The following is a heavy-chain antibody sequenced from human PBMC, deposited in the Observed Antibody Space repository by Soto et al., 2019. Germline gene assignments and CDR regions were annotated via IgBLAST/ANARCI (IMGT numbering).Heavy chain of an antibody. Sequence: KPSETLSLTCTVSGGSISSGGYYWSWIRQHPGKGLEWIGYIYYSGSTYYNPSLKSRVTISVDTSKNQFSLKLSSVTAADTAVYYCATSDYGGNSFDYWGQGTLVTVSS. V-gene: IGHV4-31*03. J-gene: IGHJ4*02. D-gene: IGHD4-17*01. CDR1: GGSISSGGYY. CDR2: IYYSGST. CDR3: ATSDYGGNSFDY.